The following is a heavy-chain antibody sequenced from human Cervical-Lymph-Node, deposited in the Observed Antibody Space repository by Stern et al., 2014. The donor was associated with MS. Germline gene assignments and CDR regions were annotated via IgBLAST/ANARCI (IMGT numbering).Heavy chain of an antibody. J-gene: IGHJ3*02. CDR3: ARMTLGPSGIHDCFDI. CDR1: GFSLTTSGVG. V-gene: IGHV2-5*01. D-gene: IGHD2-21*01. Sequence: ESGPTLVKPTQTLTLTCTFSGFSLTTSGVGVGWIRQPPGKALEWLAIIYWYDDKRYSPSLQNRLTVTTDTSKNQVVLTMTNMDPVDTATYYCARMTLGPSGIHDCFDIWGQGTMVPVSS. CDR2: IYWYDDK.